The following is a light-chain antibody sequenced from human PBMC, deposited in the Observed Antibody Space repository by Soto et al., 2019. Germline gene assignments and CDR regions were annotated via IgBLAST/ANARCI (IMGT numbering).Light chain of an antibody. J-gene: IGKJ5*01. V-gene: IGKV1-5*01. CDR1: QSISSW. CDR2: DAS. Sequence: DIQMTQSPSTLTASVGDRVTITCRASQSISSWLAWYQQKPGKAPKLLIYDASSLESGVPSRFSGSGSGTEFTLTISSLQPDDFATSYCQQYTPITFGQGTRLEI. CDR3: QQYTPIT.